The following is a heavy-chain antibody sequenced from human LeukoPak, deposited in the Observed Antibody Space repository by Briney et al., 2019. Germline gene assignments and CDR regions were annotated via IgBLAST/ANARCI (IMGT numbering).Heavy chain of an antibody. CDR1: GFLFSDHY. J-gene: IGHJ4*02. V-gene: IGHV3-72*01. Sequence: PGGSLRLSCAASGFLFSDHYMDWVRQAPGKGLEWVGRTRNKVNSYTTEYAASVKGRFTISRDDSKNLLYLLMSSLKIEDTAVYYCARALYGGNDRYYFDYWGQGTLITVSS. CDR2: TRNKVNSYTT. D-gene: IGHD4/OR15-4a*01. CDR3: ARALYGGNDRYYFDY.